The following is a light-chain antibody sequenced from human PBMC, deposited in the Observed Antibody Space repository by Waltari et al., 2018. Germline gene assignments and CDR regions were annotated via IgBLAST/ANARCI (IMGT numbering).Light chain of an antibody. CDR3: QVWDSSSDHRV. J-gene: IGLJ3*02. CDR1: NLGRQT. CDR2: DDS. V-gene: IGLV3-21*02. Sequence: SYILTQPPSVSVAPGQTARIPCRGNNLGRQTVHGYQQRPGQAPGLVVSDDSDRPSGIRERFSDSNSGNTATLTISRVEAGDEADYYCQVWDSSSDHRVFGGGTTLTVL.